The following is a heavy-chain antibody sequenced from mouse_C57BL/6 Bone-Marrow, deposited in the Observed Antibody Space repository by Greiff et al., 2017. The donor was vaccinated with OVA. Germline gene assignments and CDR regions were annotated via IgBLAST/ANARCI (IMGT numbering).Heavy chain of an antibody. CDR2: IYIGNGYT. V-gene: IGHV1-58*01. D-gene: IGHD4-1*01. J-gene: IGHJ4*01. Sequence: VQLKESGAELVRPGSSVKMSCKTSGYTFTSYGINWVKQRPGQGLEWIGYIYIGNGYTEYNEKFKGKATLTSDTSSSTSYMQLSSLTSEDSANDVCARDETGRGDYWGQGTAVTVSS. CDR1: GYTFTSYG. CDR3: ARDETGRGDY.